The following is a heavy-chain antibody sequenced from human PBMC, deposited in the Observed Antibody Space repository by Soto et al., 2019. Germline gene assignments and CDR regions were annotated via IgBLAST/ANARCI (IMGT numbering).Heavy chain of an antibody. CDR3: ARETTVTTSYYYYGMDV. CDR1: GGSICSSNW. D-gene: IGHD4-17*01. Sequence: PSETLSLTCAVSGGSICSSNWWSWVRQPPGKGLEWTGEIYHSGSTNYNPSLKSRVTISVDKSKNQFSLKLSSVTAADTAVYYSARETTVTTSYYYYGMDVWGQGTTVTVSS. CDR2: IYHSGST. V-gene: IGHV4-4*02. J-gene: IGHJ6*02.